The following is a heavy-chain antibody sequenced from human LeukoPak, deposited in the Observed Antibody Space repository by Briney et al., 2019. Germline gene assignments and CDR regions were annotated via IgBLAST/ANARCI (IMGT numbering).Heavy chain of an antibody. D-gene: IGHD2-2*01. Sequence: SETLSLTCAVYGGSFSGYYWSWIRQPPGKGLEWIGEINHSGSTNYNPSLKSRVTISVDTSKNQSSLKLSSVTAADTAVYYCARIRSSTSRDVDYWGQGTLVIVSS. J-gene: IGHJ4*02. CDR1: GGSFSGYY. V-gene: IGHV4-34*01. CDR3: ARIRSSTSRDVDY. CDR2: INHSGST.